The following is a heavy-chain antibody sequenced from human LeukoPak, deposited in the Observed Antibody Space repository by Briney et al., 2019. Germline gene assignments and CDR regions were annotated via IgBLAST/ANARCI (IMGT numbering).Heavy chain of an antibody. CDR2: ISGSGGST. CDR1: GFTFSSYG. Sequence: GGSLRLSCAASGFTFSSYGMSWVRQAPGKGLEWVSAISGSGGSTYYADSVKGRFTISRDNAKNSLYLQMNSLRAEDTALYYCARDSRVRRTIFGVVSDYWGQGTLVTVSS. D-gene: IGHD3-3*01. V-gene: IGHV3-23*01. CDR3: ARDSRVRRTIFGVVSDY. J-gene: IGHJ4*02.